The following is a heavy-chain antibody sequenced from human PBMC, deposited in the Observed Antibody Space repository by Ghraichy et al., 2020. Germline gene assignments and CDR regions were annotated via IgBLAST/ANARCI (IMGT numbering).Heavy chain of an antibody. Sequence: GGSLRLSCAASGFTFSSYVMSWVRQAPGKGLEWVSSTSANGGNTYYSDSVKGRFTMSRDNSKNTLYLQMNSLKVEDTAVFYCACLPLLGSSGYNGGHWGQGTLVTVSS. J-gene: IGHJ4*02. CDR2: TSANGGNT. CDR3: ACLPLLGSSGYNGGH. D-gene: IGHD5-24*01. V-gene: IGHV3-23*01. CDR1: GFTFSSYV.